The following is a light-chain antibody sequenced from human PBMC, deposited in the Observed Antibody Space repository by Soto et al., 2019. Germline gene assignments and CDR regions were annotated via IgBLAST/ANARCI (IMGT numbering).Light chain of an antibody. CDR1: QSVSSY. J-gene: IGKJ5*01. V-gene: IGKV3-11*01. CDR2: DAP. Sequence: EIVLTQSPATLSLSPGERATLSCRASQSVSSYLAWYQQKPGQAPRLLIYDAPNRATGIPDRFSGSGSGTDFSLTIRGLKPEDFAVYYCQQYRMSPNTFGQGTRLEIK. CDR3: QQYRMSPNT.